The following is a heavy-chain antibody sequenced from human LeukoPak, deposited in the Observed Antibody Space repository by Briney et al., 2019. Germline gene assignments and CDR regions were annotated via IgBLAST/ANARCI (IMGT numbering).Heavy chain of an antibody. CDR1: GFTFSNYA. V-gene: IGHV3-30-3*01. J-gene: IGHJ4*02. CDR2: MSYDGSIK. CDR3: AREESSSSFDC. Sequence: GGSLRLSCAASGFTFSNYAMHWVRQAPGKGLEWVAVMSYDGSIKYYADSVKGRFTVSRDNSKNTLYLQMNSLRAADTAVYYCAREESSSSFDCWGQGTLVTVSS. D-gene: IGHD6-13*01.